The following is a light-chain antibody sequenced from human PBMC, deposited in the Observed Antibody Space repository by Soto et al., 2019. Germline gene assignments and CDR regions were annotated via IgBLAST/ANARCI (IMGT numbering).Light chain of an antibody. J-gene: IGKJ2*01. V-gene: IGKV1-39*01. CDR3: QQSYGAPYT. Sequence: DIQMTQSPSSLSASVGDRVTITCRASQDISSYLNWYQHKSGEAPNLLIYAASSLQSGVSSRFSGSGSGTDYTLTISSLQPEDFATYYCQQSYGAPYTFGQGTKLEIK. CDR1: QDISSY. CDR2: AAS.